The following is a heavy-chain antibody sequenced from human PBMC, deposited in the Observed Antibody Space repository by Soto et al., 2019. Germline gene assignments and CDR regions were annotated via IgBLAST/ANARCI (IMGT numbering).Heavy chain of an antibody. CDR3: ARGLTEMATLGWYYGMDX. D-gene: IGHD5-12*01. CDR1: GYTFTNFG. J-gene: IGHJ6*02. Sequence: ASVKVSCKASGYTFTNFGISWVRQAPGQGLEWMGLINAYNGNTNYAQMLQGRVTMTTDTSTSTAYMELRGLRSDDTAVYYCARGLTEMATLGWYYGMDXWGQGTTVTVS. V-gene: IGHV1-18*01. CDR2: INAYNGNT.